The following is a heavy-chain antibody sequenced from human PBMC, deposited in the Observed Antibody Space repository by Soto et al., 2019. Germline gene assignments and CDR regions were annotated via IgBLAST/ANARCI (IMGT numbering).Heavy chain of an antibody. CDR3: AREAAGILNWFDP. CDR2: IYYSGTT. V-gene: IGHV4-31*03. D-gene: IGHD6-25*01. CDR1: GGSMSSGGYY. Sequence: QVQLQESGPGLVKPSQTLSLTCTVSGGSMSSGGYYWSWIRQHPGKGLEWVGYIYYSGTTSYNPSINSRVTIPVDTSKNQFSLKLSSVTAADTTVYYCAREAAGILNWFDPWGQGTLVTVSS. J-gene: IGHJ5*02.